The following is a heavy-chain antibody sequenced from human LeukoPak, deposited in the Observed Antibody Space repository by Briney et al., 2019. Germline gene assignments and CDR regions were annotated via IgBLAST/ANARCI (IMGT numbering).Heavy chain of an antibody. CDR3: AKGNTMIVVVTLILFDY. CDR2: ISGSGGST. Sequence: GSLRLSCAASGFTFSSYAMNWVRQAPGKGLEWVSAISGSGGSTYYADSVKGRFTISRDNSKNTLYLQMNSLRAEDTAVYYCAKGNTMIVVVTLILFDYWGQGTLVTVSS. V-gene: IGHV3-23*01. D-gene: IGHD3-22*01. J-gene: IGHJ4*02. CDR1: GFTFSSYA.